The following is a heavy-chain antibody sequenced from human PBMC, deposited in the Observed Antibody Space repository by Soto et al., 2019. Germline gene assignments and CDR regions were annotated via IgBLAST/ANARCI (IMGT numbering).Heavy chain of an antibody. CDR1: GGTFSSYT. Sequence: QVQLVQSGAEVKKPGSSVKVSCKASGGTFSSYTISWVRQAPGQGLEWMGRIIPILGIANYAQKFQGRVTITADKSTSTAYMELSSLRSDDTAVYYCAGLVVVAVNYGMDVWGQGTTVTVSS. CDR3: AGLVVVAVNYGMDV. D-gene: IGHD2-15*01. J-gene: IGHJ6*02. CDR2: IIPILGIA. V-gene: IGHV1-69*02.